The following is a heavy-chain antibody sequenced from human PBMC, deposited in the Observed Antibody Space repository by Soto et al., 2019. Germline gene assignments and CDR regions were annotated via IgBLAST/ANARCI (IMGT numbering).Heavy chain of an antibody. CDR3: ARDDYDILTGPDY. J-gene: IGHJ4*02. D-gene: IGHD3-9*01. Sequence: GGSLRLSCAASGFTFSSYSMNWVLQAPGKGLEWVSSISSSSSYIYYADSVKGRFTISRDNAKNSLYLQMNSLRAEDTAVYYCARDDYDILTGPDYWGQGTLITVSS. CDR1: GFTFSSYS. V-gene: IGHV3-21*01. CDR2: ISSSSSYI.